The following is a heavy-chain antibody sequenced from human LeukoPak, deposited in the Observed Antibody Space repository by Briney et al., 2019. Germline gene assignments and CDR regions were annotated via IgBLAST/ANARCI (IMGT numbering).Heavy chain of an antibody. D-gene: IGHD2-2*01. J-gene: IGHJ4*02. CDR3: ARPYCSSTSCRGTLGPFDY. CDR2: INHSGST. Sequence: SETLSLTCAVYGGSFSGYYWSWIRQPPGKGLEWIGEINHSGSTNYNPSLKSRVTISVDTSKNQFSLKLSSVTAADTAVYYCARPYCSSTSCRGTLGPFDYWGQGTLVTVSS. V-gene: IGHV4-34*01. CDR1: GGSFSGYY.